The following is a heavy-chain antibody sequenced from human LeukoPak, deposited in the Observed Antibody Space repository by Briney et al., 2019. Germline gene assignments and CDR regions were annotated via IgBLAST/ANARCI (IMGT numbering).Heavy chain of an antibody. V-gene: IGHV1-2*02. CDR3: ARALIVAGPLDY. CDR2: INPNSGGT. D-gene: IGHD5-12*01. Sequence: ASVKFSCKASGYTFTGYYMHWVRQAPGQGLEWMGWINPNSGGTNYAQKFQGRVTMTRDTSISTAYMELSRLRSDDTAVYYCARALIVAGPLDYWGQGTLATVSS. CDR1: GYTFTGYY. J-gene: IGHJ4*02.